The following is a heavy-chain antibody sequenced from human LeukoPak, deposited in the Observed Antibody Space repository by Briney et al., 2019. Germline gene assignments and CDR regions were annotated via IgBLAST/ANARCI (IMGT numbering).Heavy chain of an antibody. CDR3: ARGDSSGWYAQRETNWFDP. D-gene: IGHD6-19*01. V-gene: IGHV4-61*02. Sequence: PSETLSLTCTVSGGSISSGSYYWSWIRQPAGKGLEWIGRIYTNSGNTNYNPSLKSRVTISVDTSKNQFSLKLSSVTAADTAVYYCARGDSSGWYAQRETNWFDPWGQGTLVTVSS. CDR1: GGSISSGSYY. J-gene: IGHJ5*02. CDR2: IYTNSGNT.